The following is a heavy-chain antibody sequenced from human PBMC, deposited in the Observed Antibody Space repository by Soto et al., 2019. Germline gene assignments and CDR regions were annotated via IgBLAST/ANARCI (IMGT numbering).Heavy chain of an antibody. V-gene: IGHV3-74*01. CDR3: ARQYHMDV. CDR2: ISSDGTST. Sequence: EVQLVESGGGLVQPGGSLRLSCAGSGFTFSDDWMHWLRQAPGKGLEWVSRISSDGTSTVYADSVKGRFTISRDNAKSTVYLQMNSLRAEDTAVYYCARQYHMDVWGQGTTVTVSS. D-gene: IGHD2-2*01. CDR1: GFTFSDDW. J-gene: IGHJ6*02.